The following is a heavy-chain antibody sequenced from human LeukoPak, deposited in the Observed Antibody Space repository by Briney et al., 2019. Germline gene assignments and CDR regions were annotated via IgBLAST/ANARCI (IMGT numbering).Heavy chain of an antibody. Sequence: PSETLSLTCTVSGGSISSIIYYWGWIRQPPGKGLEWVGSIYFSGGTYYNPSLKSRVTISVDTSKNQFSLKLTSVTAADTAVYYCARLVDTAVDYWGQGTLVTVSS. J-gene: IGHJ4*02. D-gene: IGHD5-18*01. V-gene: IGHV4-39*01. CDR2: IYFSGGT. CDR3: ARLVDTAVDY. CDR1: GGSISSIIYY.